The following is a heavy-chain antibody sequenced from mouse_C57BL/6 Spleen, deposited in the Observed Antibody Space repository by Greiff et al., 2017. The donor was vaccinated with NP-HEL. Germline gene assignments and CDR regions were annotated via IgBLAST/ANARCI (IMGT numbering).Heavy chain of an antibody. J-gene: IGHJ1*03. V-gene: IGHV5-16*01. CDR3: ARDYYGSGGYFDV. Sequence: DVQLVESEGGLVQPGSSMKLSCTASGFTFSDYYMAWVRQVPEKGLEWVANINYDGSSTYYLDSLKSRFIISRDNAKNILYLQMSSLKSEDTATYYCARDYYGSGGYFDVWGTGTTVTVSS. CDR1: GFTFSDYY. CDR2: INYDGSST. D-gene: IGHD1-1*01.